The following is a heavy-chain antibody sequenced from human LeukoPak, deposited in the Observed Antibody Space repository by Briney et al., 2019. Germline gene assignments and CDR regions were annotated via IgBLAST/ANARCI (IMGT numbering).Heavy chain of an antibody. CDR3: ARQYSYDSSGYYPWDY. CDR2: INSDGSST. V-gene: IGHV3-74*01. D-gene: IGHD3-22*01. Sequence: PGVSLRLSCVASGFTFSSYWMHWVRQAPGKGLVWVLRINSDGSSTTYADYVKGRFTISRDNAENTLYLQMNSLRAEDTAMYYCARQYSYDSSGYYPWDYWGQGTLVTVSS. J-gene: IGHJ4*02. CDR1: GFTFSSYW.